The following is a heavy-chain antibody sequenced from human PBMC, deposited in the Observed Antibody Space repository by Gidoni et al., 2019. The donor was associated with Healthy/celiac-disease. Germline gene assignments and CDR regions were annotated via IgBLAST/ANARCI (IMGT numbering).Heavy chain of an antibody. J-gene: IGHJ3*02. CDR2: IGTAGDT. V-gene: IGHV3-13*01. Sequence: EVQLVESGGGLVQPGGSLRLSCAASGFTFSSYDMHWVRQATGKGLEWVSAIGTAGDTYYPGSVKGRFTISRENAKNSLYLQMNSLRAGDTAVYYCARVRGSGSYAFDIWGQGTMVTVSS. CDR1: GFTFSSYD. D-gene: IGHD3-10*01. CDR3: ARVRGSGSYAFDI.